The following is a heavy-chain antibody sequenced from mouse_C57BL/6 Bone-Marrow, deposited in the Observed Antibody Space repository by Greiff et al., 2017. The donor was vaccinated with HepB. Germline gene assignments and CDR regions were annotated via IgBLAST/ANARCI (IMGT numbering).Heavy chain of an antibody. CDR2: IYPRSGNT. Sequence: QVQLQQSGAELARPGASVKLSCKASGYTFTSYGISWVKQRTGQGLEWIGEIYPRSGNTYYNEKFKGKATLTADKSSSTAYMELRSLTSEDSAAYFCARGGLRHYAMDDWGQGTSVTVSS. CDR3: ARGGLRHYAMDD. V-gene: IGHV1-81*01. CDR1: GYTFTSYG. J-gene: IGHJ4*01. D-gene: IGHD2-4*01.